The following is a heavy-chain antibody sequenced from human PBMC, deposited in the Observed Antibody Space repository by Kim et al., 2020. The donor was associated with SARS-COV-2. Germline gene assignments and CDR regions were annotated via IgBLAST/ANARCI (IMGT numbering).Heavy chain of an antibody. CDR2: ISSSSSTI. J-gene: IGHJ3*02. CDR1: GFTFSSYS. V-gene: IGHV3-48*04. Sequence: GGSLRLSCAASGFTFSSYSMNWVRQAPGKGLEWVSYISSSSSTIYYADSVKGRFTISRDNAKNSLYLQMNSLRAEDTAVYYCARGFSYDILTGYYPFVVTATTSFFDIWGQGTMVTVSS. CDR3: ARGFSYDILTGYYPFVVTATTSFFDI. D-gene: IGHD3-9*01.